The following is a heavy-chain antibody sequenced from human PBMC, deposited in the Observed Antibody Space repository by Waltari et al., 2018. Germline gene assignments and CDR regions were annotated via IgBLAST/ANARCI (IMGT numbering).Heavy chain of an antibody. CDR1: GYSISSGYY. CDR3: ARVRGWNGDYPYWYFDL. J-gene: IGHJ2*01. CDR2: IYHSGST. D-gene: IGHD4-17*01. V-gene: IGHV4-38-2*01. Sequence: QVQLQESGPGLVKPSETLSLTCAVSGYSISSGYYWGWIRQPPGKGLEWIGSIYHSGSTYYNPSLKSRVTISVDTSKNQFSLKLSSVTAADTAVYYCARVRGWNGDYPYWYFDLWGRGTLVTVSS.